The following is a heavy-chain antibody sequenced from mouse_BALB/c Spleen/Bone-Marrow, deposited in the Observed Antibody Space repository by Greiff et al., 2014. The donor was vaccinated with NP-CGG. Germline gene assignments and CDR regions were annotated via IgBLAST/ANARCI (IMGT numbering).Heavy chain of an antibody. CDR3: TTVARTNFDY. CDR1: GYTFSNYW. J-gene: IGHJ2*01. Sequence: EVQLQQSGTVLARPGAAVKMSCKASGYTFSNYWMHWVKQRPGQGLEWIGTICPGNSDTTYNQKFKGKAKLTAVTSTSTAYMDLSSLTNEDSAVYYCTTVARTNFDYWGQGTTLTVSS. CDR2: ICPGNSDT. V-gene: IGHV1-5*01.